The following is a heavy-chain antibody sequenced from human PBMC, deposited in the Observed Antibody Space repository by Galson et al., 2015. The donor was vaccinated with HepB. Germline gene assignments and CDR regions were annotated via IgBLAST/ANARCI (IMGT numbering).Heavy chain of an antibody. CDR1: GFIFSSDA. D-gene: IGHD3/OR15-3a*01. Sequence: SLRLSCAVSGFIFSSDAMHWVRQAPGKGLEWVAVISYDGSTKSYADVVKGRFTISRDNSNNTLYLQMNGLMIEDTAVYYFAKGWGYFGLRNWFDSWGQGTLVTVSS. CDR3: AKGWGYFGLRNWFDS. J-gene: IGHJ5*01. CDR2: ISYDGSTK. V-gene: IGHV3-30-3*01.